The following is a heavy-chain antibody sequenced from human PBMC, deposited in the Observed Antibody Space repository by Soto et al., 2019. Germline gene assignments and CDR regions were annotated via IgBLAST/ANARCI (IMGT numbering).Heavy chain of an antibody. CDR1: GGTFNSYT. CDR3: ATSYGSGSRPFDY. V-gene: IGHV1-69*02. D-gene: IGHD3-10*01. CDR2: IIPMLSMS. J-gene: IGHJ4*02. Sequence: QVQLVQSGAEVKKSGSSVRVSCKASGGTFNSYTLSWVRQAPGQRLEWMGRIIPMLSMSTYAQKFQGRVSIIADKSMNTVYLDLSSLRSDDTAIYYCATSYGSGSRPFDYWGQRTLVTVSS.